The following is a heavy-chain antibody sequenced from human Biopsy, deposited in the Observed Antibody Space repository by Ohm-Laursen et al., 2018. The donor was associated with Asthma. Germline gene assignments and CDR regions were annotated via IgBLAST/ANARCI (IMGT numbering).Heavy chain of an antibody. CDR2: IYSGGTS. V-gene: IGHV3-53*01. CDR3: ARGDSSGWSHYYFDY. CDR1: GFTVSRDH. D-gene: IGHD6-19*01. J-gene: IGHJ4*02. Sequence: LSLTCAASGFTVSRDHMFWVRQAPGKGLEWVSVIYSGGTSDTADSVRGRFTISRDFYKNTLYLQMDSLRAEDTAVYYCARGDSSGWSHYYFDYWGQGTLVTVSS.